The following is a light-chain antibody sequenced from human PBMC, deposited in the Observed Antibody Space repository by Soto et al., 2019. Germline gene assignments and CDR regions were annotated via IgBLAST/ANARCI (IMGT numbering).Light chain of an antibody. Sequence: QSALTQPRSVSGSPGQSVTISCSGSSSDVGGYNYVSWYQQYPGKAPKVMIYDVSGRPSGVPDRFSGSKSGNTASLTISGFQAEDEADYYCSCYAGSSWVFGGGTKLTVL. CDR1: SSDVGGYNY. J-gene: IGLJ3*02. V-gene: IGLV2-11*01. CDR2: DVS. CDR3: SCYAGSSWV.